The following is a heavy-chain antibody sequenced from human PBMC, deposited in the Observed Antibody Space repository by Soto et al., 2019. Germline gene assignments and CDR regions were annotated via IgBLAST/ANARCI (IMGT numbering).Heavy chain of an antibody. V-gene: IGHV1-69*04. CDR3: AREGSEGLGRYFDY. Sequence: SVKVSCKASVGTFSSYTISWVRQAPGQGLEWMGRIIPILGIANYAQKFQGRVTITADKSTSTAYMELSSLRSEDTAVYYCAREGSEGLGRYFDYWGQGTLVTVSS. CDR2: IIPILGIA. CDR1: VGTFSSYT. D-gene: IGHD6-19*01. J-gene: IGHJ4*02.